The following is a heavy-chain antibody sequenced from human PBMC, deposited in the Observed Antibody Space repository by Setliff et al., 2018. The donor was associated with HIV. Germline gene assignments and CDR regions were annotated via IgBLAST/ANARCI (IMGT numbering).Heavy chain of an antibody. J-gene: IGHJ6*03. Sequence: ASVQVSCKASGYTFTSYGISWVRQAPGQGLEWVGWISAYNGYTNYAQKLQGRVTMTTDTSTSTAYMELRSLRSDDTAVYYCARDGWRHVLHGNYYYYFMDVWGKGTTVTVSS. CDR2: ISAYNGYT. V-gene: IGHV1-18*01. D-gene: IGHD2-8*01. CDR1: GYTFTSYG. CDR3: ARDGWRHVLHGNYYYYFMDV.